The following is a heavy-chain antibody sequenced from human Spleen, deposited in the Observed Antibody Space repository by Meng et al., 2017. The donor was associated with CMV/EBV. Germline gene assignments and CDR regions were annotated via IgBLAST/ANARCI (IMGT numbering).Heavy chain of an antibody. J-gene: IGHJ4*02. Sequence: EVQLVGFGGGLVQPGGSLRRSCAASGFTLSSYWMSWVRQAPGKGLEWVDNIKQDGSEKYYVDSVKGRFTISRDNAKNSLYLQMNSLRAEDTAVYYCARSSSWYFYWGQGTLVTVSS. CDR2: IKQDGSEK. V-gene: IGHV3-7*04. CDR3: ARSSSWYFY. D-gene: IGHD6-13*01. CDR1: GFTLSSYW.